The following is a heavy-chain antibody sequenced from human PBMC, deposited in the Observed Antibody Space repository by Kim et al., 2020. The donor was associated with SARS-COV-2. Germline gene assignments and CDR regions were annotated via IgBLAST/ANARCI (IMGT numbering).Heavy chain of an antibody. Sequence: SETLSLTCAVYGGSFSGYYWSWIRQPPGKGLEWIGEINHSGSTNYNPSLKSRVTISVDTSKNQFSLKLSSVTAADTAVYYCARSVSSGWYGYWGQGTLVTVSS. CDR2: INHSGST. CDR3: ARSVSSGWYGY. V-gene: IGHV4-34*01. D-gene: IGHD6-19*01. J-gene: IGHJ4*02. CDR1: GGSFSGYY.